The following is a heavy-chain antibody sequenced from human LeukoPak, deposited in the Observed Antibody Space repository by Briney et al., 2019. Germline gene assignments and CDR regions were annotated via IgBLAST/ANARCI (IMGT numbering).Heavy chain of an antibody. CDR3: ARVERTTTNWFDP. CDR2: IYYSGST. V-gene: IGHV4-59*12. J-gene: IGHJ5*02. D-gene: IGHD2/OR15-2a*01. Sequence: SETLSLTCTVSGGSISDYYWNWMRQPPGKGLEWIGYIYYSGSTYYNPSLKSRVTISVDTSKNQFSLKLSSVTAADTAVYYCARVERTTTNWFDPWGQGTLVTVSS. CDR1: GGSISDYY.